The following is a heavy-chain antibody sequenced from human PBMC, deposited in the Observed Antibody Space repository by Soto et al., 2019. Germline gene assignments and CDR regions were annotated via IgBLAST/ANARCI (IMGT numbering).Heavy chain of an antibody. D-gene: IGHD4-17*01. Sequence: EVQLLESGGGLVQPGGSLRLSCAASGFTFSSYAMSWVRQAPGKGLEWVSAISGSGGSTYYADSVKGRFTISRDNSKNTLELQMNSLRAEDTAVYYCAKVGRTVTTHPPASGKVAYYYYGMDVWGQGTTVTVSS. J-gene: IGHJ6*02. CDR2: ISGSGGST. V-gene: IGHV3-23*01. CDR1: GFTFSSYA. CDR3: AKVGRTVTTHPPASGKVAYYYYGMDV.